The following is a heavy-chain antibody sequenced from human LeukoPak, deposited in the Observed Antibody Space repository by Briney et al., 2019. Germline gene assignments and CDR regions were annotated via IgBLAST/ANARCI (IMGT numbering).Heavy chain of an antibody. CDR3: ARVGSGYYYYYMDV. CDR1: GSSMSSDYY. D-gene: IGHD3-10*01. V-gene: IGHV4-38-2*02. Sequence: PSETLSLTCTVSGSSMSSDYYWGWIRQPPGKGLEWIGSISDSGSAYYNPSLKSRVTISVDTSKNQFSLKLSSVTAADTAVYYCARVGSGYYYYYMDVWGKGTTVTVSS. CDR2: ISDSGSA. J-gene: IGHJ6*03.